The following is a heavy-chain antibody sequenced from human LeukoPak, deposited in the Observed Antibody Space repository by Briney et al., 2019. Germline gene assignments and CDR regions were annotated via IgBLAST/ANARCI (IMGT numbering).Heavy chain of an antibody. D-gene: IGHD3-10*01. J-gene: IGHJ3*02. CDR1: GFTFSSYG. CDR2: ISYDGSNK. CDR3: AKIARLLWFGEPRGAFDI. V-gene: IGHV3-30*18. Sequence: GGSLRLSCAASGFTFSSYGMHWVRQAPGKGLEWVAVISYDGSNKYYADSVKGRFTISRDNSKNTLYLQMNSLRAEDTAVYYCAKIARLLWFGEPRGAFDIWGQGTMVTVSS.